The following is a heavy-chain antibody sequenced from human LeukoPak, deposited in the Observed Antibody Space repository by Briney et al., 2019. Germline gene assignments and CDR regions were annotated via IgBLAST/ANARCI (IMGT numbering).Heavy chain of an antibody. CDR1: GYSFTSYW. V-gene: IGHV5-51*01. D-gene: IGHD2-15*01. Sequence: GESLKISCKGSGYSFTSYWIGWVRQMPGKGLEWMGIIYPGDSDTRYSPSFQGQVTISADKPISTAYLQWSSLKASDTAMYYCARHFASSVVVAATTGSHYYYGMDVWGQGTTVTVSS. CDR3: ARHFASSVVVAATTGSHYYYGMDV. CDR2: IYPGDSDT. J-gene: IGHJ6*02.